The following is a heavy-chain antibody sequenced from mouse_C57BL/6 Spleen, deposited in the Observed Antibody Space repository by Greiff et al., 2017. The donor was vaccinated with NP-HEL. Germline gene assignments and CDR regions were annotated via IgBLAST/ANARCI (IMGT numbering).Heavy chain of an antibody. D-gene: IGHD2-1*01. V-gene: IGHV1-18*01. CDR1: GFTFTDYN. CDR2: INPNYGGT. J-gene: IGHJ3*01. CDR3: ARVIYYGRGFAY. Sequence: EVQLQQSGPELVKPGASVKIPCMASGFTFTDYNMDCVKQSPGKSLEWIGDINPNYGGTISNHEFNVKGTLTVDQSSTTAHMELRSLTSEDTAVYYCARVIYYGRGFAYWGKGTLVTVAA.